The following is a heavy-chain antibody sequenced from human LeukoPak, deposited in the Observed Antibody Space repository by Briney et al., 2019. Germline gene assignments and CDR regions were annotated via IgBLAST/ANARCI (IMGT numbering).Heavy chain of an antibody. CDR2: ISGSGGST. CDR1: GFTFSSYE. CDR3: AKGRILWFGEQSDFDY. D-gene: IGHD3-10*01. V-gene: IGHV3-23*01. J-gene: IGHJ4*02. Sequence: GGSLRLSCAASGFTFSSYEMNWVRQAPGKGLEWVSAISGSGGSTYYADFVKGRFTVSRDNSKNMVFLEVNSLRAEDTATYFCAKGRILWFGEQSDFDYWGQGTLVTVSS.